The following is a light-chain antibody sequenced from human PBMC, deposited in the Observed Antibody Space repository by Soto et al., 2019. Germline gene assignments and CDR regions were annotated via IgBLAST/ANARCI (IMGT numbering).Light chain of an antibody. CDR3: QQSYSTLWT. Sequence: DIQMTQSPSSLSASVGDRVTITCRASQNINSYLNWYQQKPGKAPKPVTYAASSLQSGAPSRFSASGSSTDLTLNISSLQPEDFATYYCQQSYSTLWTFGQGTKVEIE. CDR2: AAS. V-gene: IGKV1-39*01. CDR1: QNINSY. J-gene: IGKJ1*01.